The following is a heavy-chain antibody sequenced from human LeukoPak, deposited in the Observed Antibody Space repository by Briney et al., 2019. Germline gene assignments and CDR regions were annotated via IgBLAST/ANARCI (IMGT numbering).Heavy chain of an antibody. CDR2: ISSGSTTI. CDR3: ARDLGYCTNGVCHTRFDY. Sequence: GSLRLSCAASGFTFSSYSMNWVRQAPGKGLEWVSYISSGSTTIYYADSVKGRFTISRDNAKSSLYLHMNSLRAEDTAVYYCARDLGYCTNGVCHTRFDYWGQGTLVAVSS. V-gene: IGHV3-48*01. D-gene: IGHD2-8*01. CDR1: GFTFSSYS. J-gene: IGHJ4*02.